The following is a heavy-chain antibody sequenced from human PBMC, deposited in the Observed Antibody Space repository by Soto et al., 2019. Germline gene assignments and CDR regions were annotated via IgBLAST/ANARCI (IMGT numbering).Heavy chain of an antibody. D-gene: IGHD4-17*01. V-gene: IGHV3-21*01. J-gene: IGHJ4*02. CDR1: GFTFTTYS. CDR3: ARDRYGDHTFDY. Sequence: EVQLVESGGGLVKPGGSLRLSCAASGFTFTTYSMNWVRQAPGKGLEWVSSISGSSSYIYYADSVKGRFTISRDNAKNSLYRQMNSLRVKDTAVYYCARDRYGDHTFDYWGQGTLVTVSS. CDR2: ISGSSSYI.